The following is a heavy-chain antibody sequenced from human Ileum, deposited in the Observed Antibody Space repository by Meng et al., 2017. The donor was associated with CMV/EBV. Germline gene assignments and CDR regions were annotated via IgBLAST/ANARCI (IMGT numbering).Heavy chain of an antibody. J-gene: IGHJ4*02. CDR3: ARDAVVVTPLDY. D-gene: IGHD4-23*01. Sequence: CKASGYTFTSYGISWVRQAPGQGLEWMGWISAYNGNTNYAQKLQGRVTMTTDTSTNTAYMELRSLRSDDTAVYYCARDAVVVTPLDYWGQGTLVTVSS. CDR1: GYTFTSYG. V-gene: IGHV1-18*01. CDR2: ISAYNGNT.